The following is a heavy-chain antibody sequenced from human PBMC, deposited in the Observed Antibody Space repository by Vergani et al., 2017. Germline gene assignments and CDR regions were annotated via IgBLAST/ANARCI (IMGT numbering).Heavy chain of an antibody. CDR3: ARETHIYFSXGSCLSPYYHGMDF. CDR2: IIPIFGTA. V-gene: IGHV1-69*12. D-gene: IGHD2-15*01. CDR1: GGTFSSYA. Sequence: QVQLVQSGAEVKKPGSSEKVSCKASGGTFSSYAISWVRQAPGQGLEWMGGIIPIFGTANYAQKFQGRVTITADESTSTAYMELSSLRSEDTAVDYCARETHIYFSXGSCLSPYYHGMDFWGQGTTVTVSS. J-gene: IGHJ6*02.